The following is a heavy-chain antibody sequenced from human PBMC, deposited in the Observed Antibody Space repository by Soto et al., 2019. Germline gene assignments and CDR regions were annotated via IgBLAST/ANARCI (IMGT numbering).Heavy chain of an antibody. Sequence: GGSLRLSCAASGFTFSSYDMHWVRQATGKGLEWVSAIGTAGDTYYPGSVKGRSTISRENAKNSLYLQMNSLRAGDTAVYYCARGGSSSSDNWFDPWGQGTLVTVSS. D-gene: IGHD6-6*01. V-gene: IGHV3-13*01. CDR1: GFTFSSYD. CDR3: ARGGSSSSDNWFDP. CDR2: IGTAGDT. J-gene: IGHJ5*02.